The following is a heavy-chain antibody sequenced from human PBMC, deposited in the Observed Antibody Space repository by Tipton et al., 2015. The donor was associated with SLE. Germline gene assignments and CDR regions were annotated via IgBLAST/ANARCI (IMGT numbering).Heavy chain of an antibody. CDR3: ARTYYYDSSGYPLPADAFDI. Sequence: TLSLTCAVYGGSFSGYYWGWIRQPPGKGLEWIGSIYYSGSTYYNPSLKSRVTISVDTSKNQFSLKLSSVTAADTAVYYCARTYYYDSSGYPLPADAFDIWGQGTMVTVSS. V-gene: IGHV4-39*01. J-gene: IGHJ3*02. CDR1: GGSFSGYY. CDR2: IYYSGST. D-gene: IGHD3-22*01.